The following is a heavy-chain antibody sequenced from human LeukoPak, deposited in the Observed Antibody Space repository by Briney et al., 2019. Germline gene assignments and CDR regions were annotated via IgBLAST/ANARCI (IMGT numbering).Heavy chain of an antibody. J-gene: IGHJ4*02. Sequence: GGSLRLSCAASGFPFNSFFLNWVRLTPGRELEWVACISQDGSEKFYMDSVRGRFIISRDNTKNSLYLQMDSLRAEDTAVYFCVRDLGHSRHYFEYWGQGALVTVSS. CDR3: VRDLGHSRHYFEY. V-gene: IGHV3-7*01. CDR2: ISQDGSEK. D-gene: IGHD7-27*01. CDR1: GFPFNSFF.